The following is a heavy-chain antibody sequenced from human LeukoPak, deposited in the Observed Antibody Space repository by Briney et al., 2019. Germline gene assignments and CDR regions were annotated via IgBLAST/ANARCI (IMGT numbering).Heavy chain of an antibody. CDR1: GFTVSSNY. Sequence: PGGSLRLSCAASGFTVSSNYMSWVRQAPGKGLEWVSVIYSGGSAYYADSVKGRFTISRDNSKNTLYLQMNSLRAEDTAVYYCARSYYGSGSLDYWGQGTLVTVSS. CDR2: IYSGGSA. V-gene: IGHV3-66*01. J-gene: IGHJ4*02. CDR3: ARSYYGSGSLDY. D-gene: IGHD3-10*01.